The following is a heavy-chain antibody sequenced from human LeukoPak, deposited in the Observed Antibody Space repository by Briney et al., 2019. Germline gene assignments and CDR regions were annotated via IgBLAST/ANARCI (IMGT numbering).Heavy chain of an antibody. Sequence: SETLSLTCTVSGGSISSGSYFWGWIRQPPGKGLEWIGSIYYSGSTFYNPSLKSRVTISVDTSKTQFFLKLSSVTAADTAVYYCARQAAQTYDYWGQGTLVTVSS. V-gene: IGHV4-39*01. CDR1: GGSISSGSYF. J-gene: IGHJ4*02. CDR3: ARQAAQTYDY. CDR2: IYYSGST.